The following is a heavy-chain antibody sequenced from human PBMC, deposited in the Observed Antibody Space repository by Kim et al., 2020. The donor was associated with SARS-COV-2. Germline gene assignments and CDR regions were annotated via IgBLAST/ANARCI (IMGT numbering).Heavy chain of an antibody. CDR3: ARADHLSGSYYDY. Sequence: YAQKFQGRVTMTRDTSMSTAYMELSRLRSDDTAVYYCARADHLSGSYYDYWGQGTLVTVSS. J-gene: IGHJ4*02. D-gene: IGHD3-10*01. V-gene: IGHV1-2*02.